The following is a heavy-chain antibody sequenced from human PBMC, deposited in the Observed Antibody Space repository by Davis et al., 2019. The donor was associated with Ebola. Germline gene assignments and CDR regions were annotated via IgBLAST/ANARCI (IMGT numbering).Heavy chain of an antibody. J-gene: IGHJ6*03. CDR1: GFTFSHSW. CDR2: INSDGSST. V-gene: IGHV3-74*01. CDR3: ARSRGGRITIFGVVIPSYMDV. D-gene: IGHD3-3*01. Sequence: GESLKISCAATGFTFSHSWMHWVRQAPGKGLVWVSRINSDGSSTSYADSVKGRFTISRDNAKHTLYLQMNSLRAEDTAVYYCARSRGGRITIFGVVIPSYMDVWGKGTTVTVSS.